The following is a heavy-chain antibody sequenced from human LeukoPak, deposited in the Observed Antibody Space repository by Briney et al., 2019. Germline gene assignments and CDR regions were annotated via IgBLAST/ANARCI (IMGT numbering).Heavy chain of an antibody. D-gene: IGHD2-2*01. Sequence: PSETLSLTCTVSGGSISSYYWSWIRQPPGKGLEWIGYIYYSGSTNYNPSPKSRVTISVDTSKNQFSLKLSSVTAADTAVYYCAVCSSTYYYYGMDVWGKGTTVTVSS. J-gene: IGHJ6*04. CDR2: IYYSGST. CDR1: GGSISSYY. V-gene: IGHV4-59*01. CDR3: AVCSSTYYYYGMDV.